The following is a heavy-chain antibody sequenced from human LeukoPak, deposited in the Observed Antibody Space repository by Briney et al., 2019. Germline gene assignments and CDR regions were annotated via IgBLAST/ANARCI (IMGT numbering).Heavy chain of an antibody. D-gene: IGHD3-10*01. J-gene: IGHJ4*02. V-gene: IGHV1-18*04. CDR1: GYTFTSYG. CDR2: ISAYNGNT. CDR3: ARDHITMVRGVNDY. Sequence: ASVKVSCKASGYTFTSYGISWVRQAPGQGLEWMGWISAYNGNTNYAQKLQGRVTMTTGTSTSTAYMELRSLRSDDTAVYYCARDHITMVRGVNDYWGQGTLVTVSS.